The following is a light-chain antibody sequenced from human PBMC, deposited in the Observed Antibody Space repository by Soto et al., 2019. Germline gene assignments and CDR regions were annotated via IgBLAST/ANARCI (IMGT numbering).Light chain of an antibody. CDR1: QTVGSSY. J-gene: IGKJ1*01. Sequence: ENVLTQSPGTLSLSPGERATLSCRASQTVGSSYLAWYQQKPGQAPRLLIYSTSTRATDIPDRFSGSGSGTDFTLTISRWEPEDFAVYYCQQYDSPIWTFGQGTKVEIK. CDR2: STS. V-gene: IGKV3-20*01. CDR3: QQYDSPIWT.